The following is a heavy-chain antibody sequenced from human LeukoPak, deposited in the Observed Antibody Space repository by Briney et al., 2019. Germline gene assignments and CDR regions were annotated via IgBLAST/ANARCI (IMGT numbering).Heavy chain of an antibody. D-gene: IGHD6-6*01. CDR1: GYTFTSYG. J-gene: IGHJ4*02. V-gene: IGHV1-18*01. Sequence: ASVKVSCKASGYTFTSYGISWVRQAPGQGLEWMGWISAYNGNTNYAQKLQGRVTMTTDTSTSTAYMELRSLRSDDTAVYYCARDRRYSSSSPVGYWGQGTLVTVSS. CDR3: ARDRRYSSSSPVGY. CDR2: ISAYNGNT.